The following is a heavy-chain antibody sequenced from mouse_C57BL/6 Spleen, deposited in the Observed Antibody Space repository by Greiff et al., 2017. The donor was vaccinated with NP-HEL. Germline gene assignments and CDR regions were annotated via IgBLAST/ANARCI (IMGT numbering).Heavy chain of an antibody. CDR2: IYPGDGDT. J-gene: IGHJ1*03. CDR3: ARWGNGYYLYFDV. D-gene: IGHD2-3*01. CDR1: GYAFSSSW. V-gene: IGHV1-82*01. Sequence: QVQLQQSGPELVKPGASVKISCKASGYAFSSSWMNWVKQRPGKGLEWIGRIYPGDGDTNYNGKFKGKATLTADKSSSTAYMQLSSLTSEDSAVYFCARWGNGYYLYFDVWGTGTTVTVSS.